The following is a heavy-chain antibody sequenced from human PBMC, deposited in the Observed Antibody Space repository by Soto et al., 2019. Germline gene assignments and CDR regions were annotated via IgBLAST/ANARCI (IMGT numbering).Heavy chain of an antibody. J-gene: IGHJ3*02. D-gene: IGHD2-2*01. V-gene: IGHV3-7*01. CDR2: INPAGNVQ. CDR3: ATANMPYAFDM. Sequence: VQLVESGGGLVQPGESLRLSCTASGLTFSISWMTWVRQAPGEGLEWVSNINPAGNVQHYADSVKERFTIARDNAKNALLLQMSGLRVEDTAVYYCATANMPYAFDMWGQGTMVTVSS. CDR1: GLTFSISW.